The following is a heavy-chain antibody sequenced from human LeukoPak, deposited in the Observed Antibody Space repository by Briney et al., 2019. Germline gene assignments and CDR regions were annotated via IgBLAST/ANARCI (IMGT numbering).Heavy chain of an antibody. CDR3: ARGPTCFQH. V-gene: IGHV6-1*01. CDR2: TYYRSKWNK. CDR1: GDIVSRNSAT. J-gene: IGHJ1*01. Sequence: SQTLSLTCAISGDIVSRNSATWKWVRQSRSRGLEWQGRTYYRSKWNKYYAVPVKGRIPINPDTSKNQFSLQRNSVTPEDRAVYSCARGPTCFQHGGRGTLVTVSS.